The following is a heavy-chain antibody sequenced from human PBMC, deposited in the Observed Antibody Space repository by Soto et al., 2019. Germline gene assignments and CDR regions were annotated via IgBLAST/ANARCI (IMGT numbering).Heavy chain of an antibody. CDR2: MNAKSGDT. D-gene: IGHD3-16*01. CDR3: ARCNPFNYAGFDV. V-gene: IGHV1-8*01. J-gene: IGHJ6*02. CDR1: GHTFSDFD. Sequence: VSVKVSCKASGHTFSDFDINSLRQSSGQGPEWMGWMNAKSGDTFFAQRFQGKFNMTWDTSLSTAYMEVGSLTSDDTAIYYWARCNPFNYAGFDVWGQGTTVTVSS.